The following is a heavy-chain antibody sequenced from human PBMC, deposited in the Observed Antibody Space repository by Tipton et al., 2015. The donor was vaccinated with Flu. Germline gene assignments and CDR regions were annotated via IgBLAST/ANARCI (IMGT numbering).Heavy chain of an antibody. Sequence: TLSLTCTVSGGSVTSSYWSWIRQPAGKGLEWIGRISTSGSTNYNASLESRVTMSRDTSKNHFSLRLSSATAADTALYYCARDLRGYSGYTGGDAFDLWGPGITVTVSS. CDR1: GGSVTSSY. V-gene: IGHV4-4*07. CDR2: ISTSGST. J-gene: IGHJ3*01. D-gene: IGHD5-12*01. CDR3: ARDLRGYSGYTGGDAFDL.